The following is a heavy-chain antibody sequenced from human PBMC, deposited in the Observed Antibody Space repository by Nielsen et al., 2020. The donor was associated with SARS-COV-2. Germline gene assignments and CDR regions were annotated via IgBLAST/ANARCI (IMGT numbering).Heavy chain of an antibody. CDR3: ARSEGEDWFDP. CDR1: GFTLSKYW. V-gene: IGHV3-7*01. D-gene: IGHD1-26*01. Sequence: GESLKISCVASGFTLSKYWMSWVRQAPGKGPEWVANIKQDGSEKYYVDSVKGRFTISRDNAKNSLYLQMNSLRAEDTAVYYCARSEGEDWFDPWGQGTLVTVSS. J-gene: IGHJ5*02. CDR2: IKQDGSEK.